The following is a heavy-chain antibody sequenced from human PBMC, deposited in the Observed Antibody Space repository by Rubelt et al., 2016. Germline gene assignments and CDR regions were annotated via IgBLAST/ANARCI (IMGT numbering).Heavy chain of an antibody. J-gene: IGHJ4*02. CDR2: ISYSGGT. V-gene: IGHV4-39*02. Sequence: QLQLQESGPGLVKPSETLSLTCTVSSGSISSSRYFWGWIRQPPGKGPEWIGSISYSGGTYYNPSLKSRATISLDTSKNQFSRKLRSVTDADTAVYYCARDLDTRGWYWDYWGQGTLVTVSS. D-gene: IGHD6-19*01. CDR1: SGSISSSRYF. CDR3: ARDLDTRGWYWDY.